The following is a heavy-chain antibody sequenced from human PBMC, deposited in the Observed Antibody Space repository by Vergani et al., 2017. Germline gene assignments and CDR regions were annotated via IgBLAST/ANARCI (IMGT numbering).Heavy chain of an antibody. Sequence: EVQLLESGGGLVQPGGSLRLSCAASGFTFSSYAMSWVRQAPGKGLEWVSAISGSGGSTYYADSVKGRFTISRDNSKNTLYLQMNSLRAEDTAVYYCARDDALELWFGPFWDYWGQGTLVTVSS. CDR3: ARDDALELWFGPFWDY. D-gene: IGHD3-10*01. CDR2: ISGSGGST. V-gene: IGHV3-23*01. J-gene: IGHJ4*02. CDR1: GFTFSSYA.